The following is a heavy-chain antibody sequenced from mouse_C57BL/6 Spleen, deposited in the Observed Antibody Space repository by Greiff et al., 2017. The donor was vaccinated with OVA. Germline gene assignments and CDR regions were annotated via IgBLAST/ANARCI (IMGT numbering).Heavy chain of an antibody. Sequence: EVKVVESGGDLVKPGGSLKLSCAASGFTFSSYGMSWVRQTPDKRLEWVATISRGGSYTYYPDSVKGRSTITRDNAKNTLYLQMSSLKSEDTAMYYCARDEEDYDGRYYAMDYWGQGTSVTVSS. J-gene: IGHJ4*01. D-gene: IGHD2-4*01. CDR3: ARDEEDYDGRYYAMDY. V-gene: IGHV5-6*01. CDR1: GFTFSSYG. CDR2: ISRGGSYT.